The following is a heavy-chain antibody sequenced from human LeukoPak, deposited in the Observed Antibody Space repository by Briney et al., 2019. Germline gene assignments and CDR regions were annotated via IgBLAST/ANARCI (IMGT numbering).Heavy chain of an antibody. CDR3: ARGRCSSTSCYRKKDFDAFDI. Sequence: PGGSLRLSCAASGFTFSSYGMHWVRQAPGKGLEWVAVIWYDGSNKYYADSVKGRFTISRDNSKNTLYLQMNSLRAEDTAVYYCARGRCSSTSCYRKKDFDAFDIWGQGTMVTVSS. CDR2: IWYDGSNK. V-gene: IGHV3-33*01. CDR1: GFTFSSYG. J-gene: IGHJ3*02. D-gene: IGHD2-2*02.